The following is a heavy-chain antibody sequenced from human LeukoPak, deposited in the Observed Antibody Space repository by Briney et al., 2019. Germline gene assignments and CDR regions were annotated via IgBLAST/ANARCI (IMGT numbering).Heavy chain of an antibody. CDR3: ARGGGSGIVVVPAAMGYMDV. CDR2: IYTSGST. CDR1: GGSISSGSYY. V-gene: IGHV4-61*02. D-gene: IGHD2-2*01. J-gene: IGHJ6*03. Sequence: PSETLSLTCTVSGGSISSGSYYWSWIRQPAGKGLEWIGRIYTSGSTNYNPSLKSRVTISVDTSKNQFSLKLSSVTAADTAVYYCARGGGSGIVVVPAAMGYMDVWGKGTTVTVSS.